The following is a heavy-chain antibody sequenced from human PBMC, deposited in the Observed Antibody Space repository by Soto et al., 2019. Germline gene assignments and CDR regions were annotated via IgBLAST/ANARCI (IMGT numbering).Heavy chain of an antibody. CDR2: MSPYNGHT. Sequence: QVQLMQSGPEVKKPGASVKVSCKASGYPFTVFGISWVRQAPGQGLEWMGWMSPYNGHTKYAQKLQGRVTMTPDTSTSTASMELRSLRSDETAVYYCARDPGGARGLDFWGQGTLVTVSS. J-gene: IGHJ4*02. V-gene: IGHV1-18*01. CDR1: GYPFTVFG. D-gene: IGHD2-15*01. CDR3: ARDPGGARGLDF.